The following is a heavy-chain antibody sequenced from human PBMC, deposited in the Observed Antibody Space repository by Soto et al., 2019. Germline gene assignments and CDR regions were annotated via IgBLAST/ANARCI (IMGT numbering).Heavy chain of an antibody. CDR2: INTDGSGT. CDR1: GFTFSSDW. J-gene: IGHJ4*01. Sequence: EVQLVESGGGLAQPGGSLRLSCAASGFTFSSDWMHWVRQAPGKGLVWVSRINTDGSGTSYADSVKGRFTISRDNAKNTLYRQMNSLRAEDTAMYYCARDRQGSQHYFYYWGHGNMVTVSS. CDR3: ARDRQGSQHYFYY. V-gene: IGHV3-74*01. D-gene: IGHD3-10*01.